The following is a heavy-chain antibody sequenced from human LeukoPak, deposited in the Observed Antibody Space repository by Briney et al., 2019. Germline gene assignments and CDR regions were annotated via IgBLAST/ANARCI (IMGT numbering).Heavy chain of an antibody. Sequence: PSETLSLTCAVYGGSFSSYYWSWIRQPPGKGLEWIGYIYYSGSTNYNPSLKSRVTISVDTSKNQFSLKLSSVTAADTAVYYCARGRVDFWSGYYSSTVFDYWGQGTLVTVSS. CDR3: ARGRVDFWSGYYSSTVFDY. V-gene: IGHV4-59*01. CDR2: IYYSGST. D-gene: IGHD3-3*01. J-gene: IGHJ4*02. CDR1: GGSFSSYY.